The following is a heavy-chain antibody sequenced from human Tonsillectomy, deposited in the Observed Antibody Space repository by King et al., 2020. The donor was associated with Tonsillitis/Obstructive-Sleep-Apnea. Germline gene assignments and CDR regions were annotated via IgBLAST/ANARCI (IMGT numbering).Heavy chain of an antibody. J-gene: IGHJ4*02. D-gene: IGHD3-3*01. CDR3: ARPGYYESYQTLDY. Sequence: QLVQSGPEVKKPGASVKVTCKASGYTFTMYGISWVRQAPGQGLEWMGWISPYNGNTEYAQRLPGRVTMTTDTSTTTAYLELRSLRSDDTAVYFCARPGYYESYQTLDYWGQGTLVTVSS. V-gene: IGHV1-18*01. CDR2: ISPYNGNT. CDR1: GYTFTMYG.